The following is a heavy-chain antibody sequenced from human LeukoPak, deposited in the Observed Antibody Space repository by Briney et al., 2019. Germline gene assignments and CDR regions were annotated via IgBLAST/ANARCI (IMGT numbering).Heavy chain of an antibody. CDR2: ISSDGSNK. Sequence: GGSLRLSCAASGFTFSTYAMHWARQAPGKGLEWVAVISSDGSNKDYADSVKGRFTISRDNFKNTLFLQMSSLRPEDTAVYYCARDHTPLRYFDPPDYWGQGSLVTVSS. CDR3: ARDHTPLRYFDPPDY. V-gene: IGHV3-30-3*01. J-gene: IGHJ4*02. D-gene: IGHD3-9*01. CDR1: GFTFSTYA.